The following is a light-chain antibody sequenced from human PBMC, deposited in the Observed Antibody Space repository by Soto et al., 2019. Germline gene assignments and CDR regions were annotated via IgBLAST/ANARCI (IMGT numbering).Light chain of an antibody. CDR1: QSISNY. CDR2: GAS. V-gene: IGKV1-39*01. Sequence: DIQVTQSPSSLSASVGNRVTITCRASQSISNYLSWYQQRPGKAPKLLIFGASILKSGVPSRFSGSGSGTDFTLTISSLQPEDFAAYYCQQSYSTTWTFGQGIKVEVK. CDR3: QQSYSTTWT. J-gene: IGKJ1*01.